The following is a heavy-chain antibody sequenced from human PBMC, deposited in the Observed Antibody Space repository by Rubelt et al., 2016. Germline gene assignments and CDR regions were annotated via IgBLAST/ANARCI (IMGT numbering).Heavy chain of an antibody. CDR2: INHSGST. V-gene: IGHV4-34*01. CDR3: ARIAGTEDY. D-gene: IGHD1-7*01. CDR1: GGSFSGYY. Sequence: QVQLQQWGAGLLKPSETLSLTCAVYGGSFSGYYWSWIRQPPGKGLEWIGEINHSGSTNYNPSRKRRVTISVDTSKNQFSLKLSSVTAADTAVYYCARIAGTEDYWGQGTLVTVSS. J-gene: IGHJ4*02.